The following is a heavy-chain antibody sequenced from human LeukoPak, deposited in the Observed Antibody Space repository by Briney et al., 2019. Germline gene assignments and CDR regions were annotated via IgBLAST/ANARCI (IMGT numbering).Heavy chain of an antibody. J-gene: IGHJ6*02. Sequence: ASVKVSCKASGGNFGNYVIHWVRQAPGLGLEWMGRISPFFDVANYAQRFQDRVTFTADKITNTAYMQISSLKSEDTAMYFCARDTNEEYSSSSDGLAVWGQGTTVTVSS. CDR2: ISPFFDVA. V-gene: IGHV1-69*04. CDR1: GGNFGNYV. CDR3: ARDTNEEYSSSSDGLAV. D-gene: IGHD6-6*01.